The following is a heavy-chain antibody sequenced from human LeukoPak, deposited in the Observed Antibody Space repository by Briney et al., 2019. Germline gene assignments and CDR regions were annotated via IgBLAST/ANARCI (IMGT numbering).Heavy chain of an antibody. J-gene: IGHJ6*03. V-gene: IGHV4-59*08. Sequence: SETLSLTCTVSGGSMHLFYWTWIRQPPGKGLEWIGYIYYSGSTYYNPSLKSRVTISVDTSKNQFSLKLSSVTAADTAVYYCARLPTDSSGPYYYYYYMDVWGKGTTVTVSS. D-gene: IGHD3-22*01. CDR2: IYYSGST. CDR3: ARLPTDSSGPYYYYYYMDV. CDR1: GGSMHLFY.